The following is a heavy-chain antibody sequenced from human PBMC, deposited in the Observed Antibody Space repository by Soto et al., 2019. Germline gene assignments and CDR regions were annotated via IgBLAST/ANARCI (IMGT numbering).Heavy chain of an antibody. CDR2: INHSGST. V-gene: IGHV4-34*01. CDR3: ARGKRLDDYIWGSYRYYFDY. Sequence: QVQLQQWGAGLLKPSETLSLTCAVYGGSFSGYYWSWIRQPPGKGLEWIGEINHSGSTNYNPSLKSRVTISVDTSKNQFSLKLSSVTAADTAVYYCARGKRLDDYIWGSYRYYFDYWGQGTLVTVSS. CDR1: GGSFSGYY. J-gene: IGHJ4*02. D-gene: IGHD3-16*02.